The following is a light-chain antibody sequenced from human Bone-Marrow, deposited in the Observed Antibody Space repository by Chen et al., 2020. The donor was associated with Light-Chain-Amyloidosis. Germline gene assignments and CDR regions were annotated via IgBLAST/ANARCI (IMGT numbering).Light chain of an antibody. Sequence: QSVLTQPPSASGTPGQRVTISCSGSSSNIGSNTVNWYQQLPGTAPKLLIYDNNQRPSGVPDRFSGSKSGTSASLAISGLQSDDEADYYCAAWDDSLNGPWVFGGGTKLTV. CDR3: AAWDDSLNGPWV. CDR2: DNN. V-gene: IGLV1-44*01. CDR1: SSNIGSNT. J-gene: IGLJ3*02.